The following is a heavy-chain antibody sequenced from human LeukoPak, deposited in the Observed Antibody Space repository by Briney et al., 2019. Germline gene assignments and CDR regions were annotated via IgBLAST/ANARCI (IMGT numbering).Heavy chain of an antibody. CDR2: ISGSGGST. D-gene: IGHD6-13*01. CDR3: AKGYCSSWFYWYFDL. Sequence: GGSLRLSCAGSGFTFEDFAMHWVRQAPGKGLEWVSAISGSGGSTYYADSVKGRFTISRDNSKNTLYLQMNSLRAEDTAVYYCAKGYCSSWFYWYFDLWGRGTLVTVSS. CDR1: GFTFEDFA. J-gene: IGHJ2*01. V-gene: IGHV3-23*01.